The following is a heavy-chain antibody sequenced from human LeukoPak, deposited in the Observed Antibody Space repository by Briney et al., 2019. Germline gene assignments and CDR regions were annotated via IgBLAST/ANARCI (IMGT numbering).Heavy chain of an antibody. V-gene: IGHV3-48*03. CDR1: GFTFSSYE. J-gene: IGHJ6*02. CDR3: ARLSYYYGMDV. CDR2: ISSSGGTI. Sequence: GGSLRLSCAASGFTFSSYEMNWVRQAPGKGLEWVSYISSSGGTIYYADSVKGRFTISRDNAKNSLYLQMNSLRAEDTVVYYCARLSYYYGMDVWGQGTTVTVSS.